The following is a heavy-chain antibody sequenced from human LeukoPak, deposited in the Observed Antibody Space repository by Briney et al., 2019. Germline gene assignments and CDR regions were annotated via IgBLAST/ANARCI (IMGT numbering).Heavy chain of an antibody. CDR3: AIGPRQKRGLSTY. CDR2: ISDSGTNT. Sequence: GGSLRLSCAASGFTFSSYVMSWVRQAPGKGLEWVSGISDSGTNTYYADSVKGRFTISRDNSKSTLYLQVYSLRVDDAAVYYCAIGPRQKRGLSTYWGQGTLVTVSS. J-gene: IGHJ4*02. D-gene: IGHD3/OR15-3a*01. V-gene: IGHV3-23*01. CDR1: GFTFSSYV.